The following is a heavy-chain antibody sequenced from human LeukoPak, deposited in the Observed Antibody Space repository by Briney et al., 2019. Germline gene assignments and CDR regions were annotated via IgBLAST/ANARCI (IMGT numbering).Heavy chain of an antibody. J-gene: IGHJ4*02. Sequence: SETLSLTYAVYGGSFSGYYWSWIRQPPGKGLEWIGEINHSGSTNYNPSLKSRVTISVDTSKNQFSLKLSSVTAADTAVYYCARERHCGGDCYSSYWGQGTLVTVSS. CDR3: ARERHCGGDCYSSY. CDR2: INHSGST. CDR1: GGSFSGYY. D-gene: IGHD2-21*02. V-gene: IGHV4-34*01.